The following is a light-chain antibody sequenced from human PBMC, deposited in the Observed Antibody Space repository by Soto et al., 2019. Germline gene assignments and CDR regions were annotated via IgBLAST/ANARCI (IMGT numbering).Light chain of an antibody. J-gene: IGKJ1*01. CDR3: QQHGSSPWT. CDR1: QSVSSSY. Sequence: EIVLTQSPGTLSLSPGERATLPCRASQSVSSSYLAWYQQKPGQAPRLLIYGASSRATGIPDRFSGSGSGTDFTLTISRLEPEDFAVYYCQQHGSSPWTFGQGTKVDIK. V-gene: IGKV3-20*01. CDR2: GAS.